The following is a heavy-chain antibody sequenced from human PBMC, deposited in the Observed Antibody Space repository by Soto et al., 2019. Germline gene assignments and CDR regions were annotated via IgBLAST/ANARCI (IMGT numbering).Heavy chain of an antibody. CDR3: AREEETAVGDY. V-gene: IGHV3-53*01. J-gene: IGHJ4*02. CDR2: IYSDDNT. D-gene: IGHD5-18*01. CDR1: GFTVSSYS. Sequence: EVQLVESGGGLIQPGGSLRLSCAASGFTVSSYSMSWVRQAPGKGLEWVSGIYSDDNTYYADSMKGRLTISRDNSKNTLFLQMNSLRVEDTALYYCAREEETAVGDYWGQGTLVTVSS.